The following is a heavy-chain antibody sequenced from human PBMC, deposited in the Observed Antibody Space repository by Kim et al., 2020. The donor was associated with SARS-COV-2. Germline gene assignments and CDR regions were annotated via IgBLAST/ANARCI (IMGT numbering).Heavy chain of an antibody. CDR2: INGDGSST. D-gene: IGHD6-19*01. CDR3: ASDLSSGWYTTRGMDV. J-gene: IGHJ6*02. CDR1: GFTFSSYW. Sequence: GGSLRLSCAASGFTFSSYWMHWVRQAPGKGLVWVSRINGDGSSTTYADSEKGRFTISRDNAKNTLYLQMNSLRAEDTAVYYCASDLSSGWYTTRGMDVWGQGTTVIVSS. V-gene: IGHV3-74*01.